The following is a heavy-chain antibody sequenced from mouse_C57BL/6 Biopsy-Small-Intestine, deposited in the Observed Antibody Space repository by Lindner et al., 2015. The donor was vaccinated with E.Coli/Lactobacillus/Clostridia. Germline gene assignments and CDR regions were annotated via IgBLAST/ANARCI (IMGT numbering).Heavy chain of an antibody. CDR1: GYTFTDYN. D-gene: IGHD3-2*02. CDR2: VNPNSGGS. V-gene: IGHV1-18*01. Sequence: VQLQESGPELVKPGASVKIPCKASGYTFTDYNMDWVKQSHVKSLEWIGDVNPNSGGSIYNQKFEGKATLTVDESSSTAYMELRSLTSEDTAVYYCARRQLNWFDYWGQGTLVTVSA. J-gene: IGHJ3*01. CDR3: ARRQLNWFDY.